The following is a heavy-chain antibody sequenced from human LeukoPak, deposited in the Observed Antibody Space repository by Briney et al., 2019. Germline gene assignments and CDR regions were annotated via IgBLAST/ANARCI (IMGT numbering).Heavy chain of an antibody. Sequence: GGSLRLSCAASGFTFSSYETNWVRQAPGKGLEWVSSISRSATTIYYADSVKGRFTISRDNAKNSLYLQMNSLRAEDTAVYYCAKASAMIVVVSKHFDYWGQGTLVTVSS. D-gene: IGHD3-22*01. CDR3: AKASAMIVVVSKHFDY. CDR2: ISRSATTI. V-gene: IGHV3-48*03. J-gene: IGHJ4*02. CDR1: GFTFSSYE.